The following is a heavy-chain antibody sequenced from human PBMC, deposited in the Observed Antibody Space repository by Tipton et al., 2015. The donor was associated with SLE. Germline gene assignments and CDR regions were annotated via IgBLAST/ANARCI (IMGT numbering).Heavy chain of an antibody. V-gene: IGHV4-34*09. CDR3: ASFRGSGYYADLYFDL. CDR1: GGSFSGYY. D-gene: IGHD3-22*01. Sequence: TLSLTCAVYGGSFSGYYWSWIRQPPGKGLEWIGYIYYSGSTYYNPSLKSRVTISVDTSKNQFSLKLSSVTAADTAVYYCASFRGSGYYADLYFDLWGCGTLVTVSS. CDR2: IYYSGST. J-gene: IGHJ2*01.